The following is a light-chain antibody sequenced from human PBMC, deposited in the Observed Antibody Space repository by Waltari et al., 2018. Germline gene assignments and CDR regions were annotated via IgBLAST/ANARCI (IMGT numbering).Light chain of an antibody. CDR3: QQYKTYF. CDR1: QSVGSW. V-gene: IGKV1-5*03. CDR2: QTS. Sequence: DIQMTQSPSTLSASLGDRVTISCRASQSVGSWLAWYQVKPGKVPKLLISQTSILEDGVSSRFSCSGSGTDFTLTIDSLEPDDFATYYCQQYKTYFFGQGTRLEI. J-gene: IGKJ2*01.